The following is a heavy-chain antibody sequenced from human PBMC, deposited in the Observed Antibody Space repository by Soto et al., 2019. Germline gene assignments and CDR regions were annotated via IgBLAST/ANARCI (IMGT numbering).Heavy chain of an antibody. Sequence: LRLSCAASGFTFSSYPMSWVRQAPGKGLEWVSAISGSGGSTYYADSVKGRFTISRDNSKNTLYLQMNSLRAEDTAVYYCAKEIDYGDYLPDYWGQGTLVTVSS. CDR3: AKEIDYGDYLPDY. CDR2: ISGSGGST. J-gene: IGHJ4*02. V-gene: IGHV3-23*01. D-gene: IGHD4-17*01. CDR1: GFTFSSYP.